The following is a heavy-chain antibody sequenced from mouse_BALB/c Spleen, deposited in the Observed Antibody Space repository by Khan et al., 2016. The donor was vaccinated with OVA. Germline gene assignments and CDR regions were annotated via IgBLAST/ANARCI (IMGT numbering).Heavy chain of an antibody. V-gene: IGHV2-3*01. CDR3: AKLRVFYFDY. Sequence: VKLLESGPGLVAPSQSLSITCTVSGFSLTSNGVSWVRQLPGKGLEWLGVIWGDGSINYHSVLKSRLSISKDNSKSQVFLKLNSLQTDDTATYYCAKLRVFYFDYWGQGTTLTVSS. CDR1: GFSLTSNG. J-gene: IGHJ2*01. CDR2: IWGDGSI.